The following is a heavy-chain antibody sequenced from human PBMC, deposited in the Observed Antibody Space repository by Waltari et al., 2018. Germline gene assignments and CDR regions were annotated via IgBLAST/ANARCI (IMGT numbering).Heavy chain of an antibody. V-gene: IGHV3-30*03. CDR2: ISYDGSNK. J-gene: IGHJ3*02. D-gene: IGHD3-16*01. Sequence: QVQLVESGGGVVQPGRSLRLSCAASGFTFSSYGMHWVPQAPGKGLEWVAVISYDGSNKYYADSVKGRFTISRDNSKNTLYLQMNSLRAEDTAVYYCAGPGGSTDAFDIWGQGTMVTVSS. CDR1: GFTFSSYG. CDR3: AGPGGSTDAFDI.